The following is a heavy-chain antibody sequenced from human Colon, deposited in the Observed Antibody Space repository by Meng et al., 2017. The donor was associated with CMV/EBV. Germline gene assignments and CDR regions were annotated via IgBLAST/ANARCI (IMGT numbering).Heavy chain of an antibody. D-gene: IGHD5-12*01. J-gene: IGHJ4*02. CDR3: ARAREVGYSAYDYYDF. CDR2: ISTYNGNT. CDR1: YTFSSYG. Sequence: YTFSSYGISWVRQAPGQGLEWMGWISTYNGNTDDAQKFQGRVTMTTDTLTSTAYMELTSLKSDDTAVFYCARAREVGYSAYDYYDFWGQGTLVTVSS. V-gene: IGHV1-18*01.